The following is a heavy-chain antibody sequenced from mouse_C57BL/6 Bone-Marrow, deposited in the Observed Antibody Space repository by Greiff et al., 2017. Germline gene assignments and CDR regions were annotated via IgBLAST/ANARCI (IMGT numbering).Heavy chain of an antibody. V-gene: IGHV1-81*01. CDR1: GYTFTSYG. CDR3: AITTVVAFSKYFDY. D-gene: IGHD1-1*01. J-gene: IGHJ2*01. CDR2: IYPRSGNT. Sequence: VQLKESGAELARPGASVKLSCKASGYTFTSYGISWVKQRTGQGLEWIGEIYPRSGNTYYNEKFQGKATLTADKSSSTAYMELRSLTSEDSAVYFCAITTVVAFSKYFDYWGQGTTLTVSS.